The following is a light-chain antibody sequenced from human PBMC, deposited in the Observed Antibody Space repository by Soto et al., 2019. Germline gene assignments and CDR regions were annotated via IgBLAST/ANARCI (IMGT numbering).Light chain of an antibody. CDR2: DAS. V-gene: IGKV3-15*01. CDR3: QQYNDWPPIA. J-gene: IGKJ3*01. Sequence: EIVMTQSPATLSVSPGDRATLSCRASQSVSNNVAWYQQKPGQAPRLLIYDASTRATGVTPRFSGSGSGTVFTLTISSLQSEDFAVYYCQQYNDWPPIAFGPGTKVDIK. CDR1: QSVSNN.